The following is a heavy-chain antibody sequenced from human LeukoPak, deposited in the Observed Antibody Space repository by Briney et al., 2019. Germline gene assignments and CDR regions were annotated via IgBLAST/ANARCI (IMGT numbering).Heavy chain of an antibody. CDR2: IYHTGST. D-gene: IGHD3-3*01. J-gene: IGHJ6*02. CDR1: GGSISSSNW. CDR3: ARIPITKRAMDV. Sequence: SETLSLTCAVSGGSISSSNWWSWVRQPPGKGLEWIGEIYHTGSTNYHPSLNSRRVTMSVDTAKNQFSLKLTSVTAADTAVYYCARIPITKRAMDVWGQETTVTVSS. V-gene: IGHV4-4*02.